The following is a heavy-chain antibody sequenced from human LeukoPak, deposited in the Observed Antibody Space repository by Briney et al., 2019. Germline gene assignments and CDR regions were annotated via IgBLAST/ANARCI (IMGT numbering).Heavy chain of an antibody. CDR1: SGSFSGHY. D-gene: IGHD6-19*01. Sequence: PSETLSLTCAAYSGSFSGHYWSWIRRPPGKGLEWIGQISHGGGTSYNPSLKSRVTMSVDTSQKQFSLRLTSVTAADTAVYYCARHGGRYTNGWCFGDDWGQGIVVTVSS. V-gene: IGHV4-34*01. J-gene: IGHJ4*02. CDR3: ARHGGRYTNGWCFGDD. CDR2: ISHGGGT.